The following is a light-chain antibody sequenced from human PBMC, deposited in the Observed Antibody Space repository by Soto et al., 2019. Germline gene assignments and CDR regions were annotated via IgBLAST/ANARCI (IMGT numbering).Light chain of an antibody. Sequence: DIQMTQSPSTLSASVGDRVTITCLASQSTGNLLAWYQQKPGKAPKLLIYKTSNLESGVPSRFSGSGSGTEFTLSITSLQPDDFATDCCQQYGNYSPYTFGQGTKLDIK. J-gene: IGKJ2*01. CDR3: QQYGNYSPYT. CDR1: QSTGNL. V-gene: IGKV1-5*03. CDR2: KTS.